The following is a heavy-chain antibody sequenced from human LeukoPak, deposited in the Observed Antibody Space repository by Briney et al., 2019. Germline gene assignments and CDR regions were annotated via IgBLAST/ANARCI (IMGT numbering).Heavy chain of an antibody. Sequence: VGSLRLSCAASEFTVSSNYMSWVRQAPGKGLEWVSVIYSGGSTYYADSVKGRFTISRDNSKNTLYLQMNSLRAEDTAVYYCARALVGATGYWGQGTLVTVSS. J-gene: IGHJ4*02. V-gene: IGHV3-66*01. CDR3: ARALVGATGY. CDR2: IYSGGST. CDR1: EFTVSSNY. D-gene: IGHD1-26*01.